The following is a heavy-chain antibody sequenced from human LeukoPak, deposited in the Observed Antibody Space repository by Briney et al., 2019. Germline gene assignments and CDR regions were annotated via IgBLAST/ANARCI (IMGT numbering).Heavy chain of an antibody. J-gene: IGHJ5*02. CDR2: ISPNSGGT. CDR1: GYTFTGYY. D-gene: IGHD4-11*01. Sequence: ASVKVSCKASGYTFTGYYMHWVRQAPGQGREWMGWISPNSGGTNYAQKFQGWVTKTRDTSISTAYMELSRLRSDDTAVYYCARDQQFNWFDPWGQRTLVTVSS. CDR3: ARDQQFNWFDP. V-gene: IGHV1-2*04.